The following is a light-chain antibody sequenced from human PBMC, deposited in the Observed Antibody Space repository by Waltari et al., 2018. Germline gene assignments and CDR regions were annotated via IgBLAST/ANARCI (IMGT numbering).Light chain of an antibody. V-gene: IGLV2-14*03. CDR3: CSYAGRSTWV. CDR1: STDVGDYNY. Sequence: QSALTQPASVSGSPGPSLTIPCPGASTDVGDYNYLSWYQQIPGKAPKVIIYDVTKRPSGVSNRFSGSKSGNSASLSISGLQAEDEAHYYCCSYAGRSTWVFGGGTKVTVL. J-gene: IGLJ3*02. CDR2: DVT.